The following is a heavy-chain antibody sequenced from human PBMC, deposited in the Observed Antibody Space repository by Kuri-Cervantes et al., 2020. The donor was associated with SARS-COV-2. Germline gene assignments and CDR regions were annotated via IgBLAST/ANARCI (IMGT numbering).Heavy chain of an antibody. V-gene: IGHV1-2*04. J-gene: IGHJ3*02. CDR1: GYTFTGYY. CDR3: ARSTPFRRLVFIYQGGAFDI. D-gene: IGHD3-22*01. Sequence: ASVKVSCKASGYTFTGYYMHWVRQAPGQGLEWMGWINPNSGGTNYAQKFQGWVTMTRDTSISTVYMELSRLRSDDTAVYYCARSTPFRRLVFIYQGGAFDIWGQGTMVTVSS. CDR2: INPNSGGT.